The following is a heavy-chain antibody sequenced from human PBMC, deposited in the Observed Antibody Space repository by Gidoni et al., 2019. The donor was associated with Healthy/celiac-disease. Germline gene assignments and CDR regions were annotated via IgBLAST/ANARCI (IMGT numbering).Heavy chain of an antibody. J-gene: IGHJ5*02. CDR2: INHSGST. CDR3: ARWIAVAGPYNWFDP. D-gene: IGHD6-19*01. V-gene: IGHV4-34*01. CDR1: GWSFRGYY. Sequence: QVQLQQWGAGLLTPSETLSLTCAVYGWSFRGYYWSWIRQPPGKGLEWIGEINHSGSTNYNPSLKSRVTISVDTSKNQFSLKLSSVTAADTAVYYCARWIAVAGPYNWFDPWGQGTLVTVSS.